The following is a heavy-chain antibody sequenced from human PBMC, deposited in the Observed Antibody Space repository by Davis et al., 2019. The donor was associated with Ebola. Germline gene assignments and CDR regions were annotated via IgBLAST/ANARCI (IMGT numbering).Heavy chain of an antibody. CDR3: ARDPDSSSWTSGDN. CDR1: GFTFSSYA. CDR2: ISSGSSTI. V-gene: IGHV3-48*02. J-gene: IGHJ4*02. D-gene: IGHD6-13*01. Sequence: GGSLRLSCAASGFTFSSYAMTWARQAPGKGLEWVSYISSGSSTIYYADSVKGRFTISRDNARNSLYLQMNSLRDEDTAVYYCARDPDSSSWTSGDNWGQGTLVTVSS.